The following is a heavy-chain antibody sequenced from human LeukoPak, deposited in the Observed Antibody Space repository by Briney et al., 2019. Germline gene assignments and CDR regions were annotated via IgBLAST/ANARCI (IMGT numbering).Heavy chain of an antibody. Sequence: GGSLRLSCSASGFTFTTYAMTWVRLAPGKGLEWISVISGSGSHTYYADSVGGRFTISRDNSKNTLYLQMNSLRVDDTAVYYCAKESAATAMIEGPLDYWGQGTLAAVSS. CDR3: AKESAATAMIEGPLDY. V-gene: IGHV3-23*01. CDR2: ISGSGSHT. CDR1: GFTFTTYA. D-gene: IGHD5-18*01. J-gene: IGHJ4*02.